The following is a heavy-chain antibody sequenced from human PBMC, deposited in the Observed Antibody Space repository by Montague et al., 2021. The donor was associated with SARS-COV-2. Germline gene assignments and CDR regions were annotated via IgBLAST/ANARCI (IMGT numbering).Heavy chain of an antibody. V-gene: IGHV4-4*02. J-gene: IGHJ6*02. Sequence: SETLSLTCAVSGGSISSSNWWSWVRQPPGKGLEWIGEIYHSGSTKYNPSLRSRATISVDKSKNQFSLKLSSVTAADTAVYYCARVDSSGWFGYYYYGMDVWGQGTTVTVSS. D-gene: IGHD6-19*01. CDR1: GGSISSSNW. CDR3: ARVDSSGWFGYYYYGMDV. CDR2: IYHSGST.